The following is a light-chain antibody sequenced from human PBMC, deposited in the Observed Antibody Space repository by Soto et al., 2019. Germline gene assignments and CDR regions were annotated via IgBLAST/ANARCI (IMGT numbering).Light chain of an antibody. CDR1: QSVSSTY. CDR2: GAS. V-gene: IGKV3-20*01. Sequence: SVLTKSQGTLSLSPWERATLSFMASQSVSSTYLAWYQQKPVQAPRLLIYGASSRATGIPNRFSGSGSGTDFTLTISRLEPEDFAVYYCQQYGNSPQTFGQGTKVDIK. J-gene: IGKJ1*01. CDR3: QQYGNSPQT.